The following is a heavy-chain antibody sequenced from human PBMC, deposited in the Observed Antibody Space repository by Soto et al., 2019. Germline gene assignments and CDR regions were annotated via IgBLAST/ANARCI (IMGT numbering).Heavy chain of an antibody. D-gene: IGHD2-2*01. Sequence: ASEKVSCKASGYTFTSYAMHWVRQAPGHMLEWMGWINAGNGNTKYSQKFQGRVTITRDTSASTAYMELSSLRSEDTAVYYCALMPKFEVWFDPWGQGTLVTVTS. CDR3: ALMPKFEVWFDP. CDR1: GYTFTSYA. J-gene: IGHJ5*02. V-gene: IGHV1-3*01. CDR2: INAGNGNT.